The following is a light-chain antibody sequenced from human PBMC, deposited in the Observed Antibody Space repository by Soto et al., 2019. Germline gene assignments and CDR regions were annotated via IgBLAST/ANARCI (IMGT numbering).Light chain of an antibody. Sequence: QSALTQPRSVSGSPGQSVTISCTGTSSDVGGYNYVSWYQQHPGKAPKLMIYDVSKRPSGLPDRFSGSKSGNTASLTISGLQAEDEADYYCCSYAGSSPYVFGTGTKLTVL. CDR3: CSYAGSSPYV. CDR2: DVS. CDR1: SSDVGGYNY. J-gene: IGLJ1*01. V-gene: IGLV2-11*01.